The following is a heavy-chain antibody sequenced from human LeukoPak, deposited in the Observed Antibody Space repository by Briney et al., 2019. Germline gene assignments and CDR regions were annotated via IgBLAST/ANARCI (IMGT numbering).Heavy chain of an antibody. CDR1: GGSIYSYY. Sequence: SETLSLTCSVSGGSIYSYYWSWIRQPPGKGLEWIGYLYYSGGPTYNPSLKSRVTISADTSKNRLSLNLRFVTAADTAEYFCVRRADFWALPEHTYSFDYWGQGALVTVSS. CDR2: LYYSGGP. D-gene: IGHD3/OR15-3a*01. CDR3: VRRADFWALPEHTYSFDY. V-gene: IGHV4-59*01. J-gene: IGHJ4*02.